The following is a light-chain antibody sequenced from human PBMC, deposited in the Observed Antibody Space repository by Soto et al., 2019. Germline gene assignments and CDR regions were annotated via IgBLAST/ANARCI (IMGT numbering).Light chain of an antibody. J-gene: IGKJ5*01. Sequence: DMNMTQSPASLSSPPGDRATPTSRPSQSISSYFNWYQQQRGKAPTLLLYAASTLHSGVTSRLSCSGSGTDFTLTITSLQHEDFATYYCQQRYSTLSMTFGQGTRLEIK. CDR2: AAS. CDR3: QQRYSTLSMT. CDR1: QSISSY. V-gene: IGKV1-39*01.